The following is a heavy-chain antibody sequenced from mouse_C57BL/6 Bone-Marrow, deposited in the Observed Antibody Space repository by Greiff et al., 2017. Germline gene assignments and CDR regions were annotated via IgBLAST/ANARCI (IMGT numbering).Heavy chain of an antibody. D-gene: IGHD2-5*01. Sequence: QVQLQQPGAELVMPGASVKLSCKASGYTFTSYWMHWVKQRPGQGLEWIGEIDPSDSYTNYNQKFKGKSTLTVDKSSSTAYMQLSSLTSENSAVSDIANGASFYSNYDFDDWGQGTTLTVSS. J-gene: IGHJ2*01. CDR2: IDPSDSYT. CDR3: ANGASFYSNYDFDD. CDR1: GYTFTSYW. V-gene: IGHV1-69*01.